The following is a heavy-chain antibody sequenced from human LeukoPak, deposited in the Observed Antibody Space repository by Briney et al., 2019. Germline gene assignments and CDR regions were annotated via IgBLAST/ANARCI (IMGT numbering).Heavy chain of an antibody. Sequence: GGSLRLSCAASGFSFSNYVMTWVRQAPGKGLEWVSILYSGSSTYYADSVEGRFTISRDSSKNTLFLQMNDLRAEDTAVYYCARVGDHFHWYLDLWGRGTLVTVSS. V-gene: IGHV3-23*03. D-gene: IGHD3-3*02. CDR2: LYSGSST. CDR3: ARVGDHFHWYLDL. J-gene: IGHJ2*01. CDR1: GFSFSNYV.